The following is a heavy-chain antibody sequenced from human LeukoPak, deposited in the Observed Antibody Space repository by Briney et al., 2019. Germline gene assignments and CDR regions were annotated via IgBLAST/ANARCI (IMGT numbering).Heavy chain of an antibody. CDR3: AKDRGGGIAAAANDY. V-gene: IGHV3-7*01. D-gene: IGHD6-13*01. J-gene: IGHJ4*02. CDR1: GFTFSSYW. Sequence: GGSLRLSCAASGFTFSSYWMSWVRQAPGKGLEWVTNIKQDGSEKYYVDSVKGRFTISRDNAKNSLYLQMNSLRAEDTAVYYCAKDRGGGIAAAANDYWGQGTLVTVSS. CDR2: IKQDGSEK.